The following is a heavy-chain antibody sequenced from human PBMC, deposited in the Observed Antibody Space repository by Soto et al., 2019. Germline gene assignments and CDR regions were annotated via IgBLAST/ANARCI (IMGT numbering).Heavy chain of an antibody. CDR1: GFTFSSYA. D-gene: IGHD2-21*02. CDR2: ISYDGSNK. CDR3: ARDSGLVTDAFDI. V-gene: IGHV3-30-3*01. J-gene: IGHJ3*02. Sequence: GGSLRLSCAASGFTFSSYAMYWVRQAPGKGLEWVAVISYDGSNKYYADSVKGRFTISRDNSKNTLYLQMNSLRAEDTAVYYCARDSGLVTDAFDIWGQGTMVTVSS.